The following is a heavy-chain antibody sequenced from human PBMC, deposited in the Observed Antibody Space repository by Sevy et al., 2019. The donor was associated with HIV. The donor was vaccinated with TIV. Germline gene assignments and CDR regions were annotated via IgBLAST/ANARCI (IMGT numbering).Heavy chain of an antibody. D-gene: IGHD2-15*01. CDR3: ATVGLRYVSGSSSYQGDWFDP. V-gene: IGHV1-24*01. Sequence: ASVKVSCKVSGYTLTKLSIDWVRQAPGKALEWMGEFDPQDVKTISSQRFQGRLTMTVATSTDTAYMELSSLTSEDTAVYYFATVGLRYVSGSSSYQGDWFDPWGQGTLVTVSS. CDR1: GYTLTKLS. J-gene: IGHJ5*02. CDR2: FDPQDVKT.